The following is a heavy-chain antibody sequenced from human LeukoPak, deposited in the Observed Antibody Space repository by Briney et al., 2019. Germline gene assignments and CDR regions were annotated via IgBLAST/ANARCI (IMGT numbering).Heavy chain of an antibody. D-gene: IGHD4-17*01. Sequence: GESLKISCKGSGYSFTSYWIGWVRQMPGKGLEWMGIIYPGDSDTRYSPSFQGQVTISADKSISTAYLQWSSLKASDTAMYYCARQTTTVTTAGINYYYYMDVWGKGTTVTVSS. J-gene: IGHJ6*03. CDR1: GYSFTSYW. CDR2: IYPGDSDT. V-gene: IGHV5-51*01. CDR3: ARQTTTVTTAGINYYYYMDV.